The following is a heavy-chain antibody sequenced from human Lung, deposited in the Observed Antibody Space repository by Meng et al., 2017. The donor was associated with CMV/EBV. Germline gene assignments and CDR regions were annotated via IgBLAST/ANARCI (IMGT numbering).Heavy chain of an antibody. CDR1: GFTFDDYA. CDR2: ISWDGGST. J-gene: IGHJ6*02. V-gene: IGHV3-43D*03. Sequence: GESXKISCAASGFTFDDYAMHWVRQAPGKGLEWVSLISWDGGSTYYADSVKGRFTISRDNSKSSLYLQMNGLRAEDTALYHCAKYYSGLDVWGQGTTVTVSS. CDR3: AKYYSGLDV.